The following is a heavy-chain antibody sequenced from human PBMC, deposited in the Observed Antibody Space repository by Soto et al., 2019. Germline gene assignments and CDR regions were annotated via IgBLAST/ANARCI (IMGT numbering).Heavy chain of an antibody. J-gene: IGHJ4*02. V-gene: IGHV5-51*01. Sequence: GESLKISCHGPGYHFTSSWNGWVCQISGKGLEWLGNVFSSESDVRYSPCFEGRDPIQAHISINTAYLHLHNLKASHSAIYHCTKGSTSPFDFWRQGTRITGSS. CDR2: VFSSESDV. CDR3: TKGSTSPFDF. CDR1: GYHFTSSW.